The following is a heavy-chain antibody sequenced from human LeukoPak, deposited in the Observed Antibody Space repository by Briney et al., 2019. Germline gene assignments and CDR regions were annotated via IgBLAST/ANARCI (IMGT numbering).Heavy chain of an antibody. CDR3: ARGPYLNYYDSSGYYDY. V-gene: IGHV1-8*03. Sequence: ASVKVSCKASGYTFTSYDINWVRQATGQGLEWMGWMNPNSGNTGYAQKFQGRVTITTDESTSTAYMELSSLRSEDTAVYYCARGPYLNYYDSSGYYDYWGQGTLVTVSS. CDR1: GYTFTSYD. J-gene: IGHJ4*02. D-gene: IGHD3-22*01. CDR2: MNPNSGNT.